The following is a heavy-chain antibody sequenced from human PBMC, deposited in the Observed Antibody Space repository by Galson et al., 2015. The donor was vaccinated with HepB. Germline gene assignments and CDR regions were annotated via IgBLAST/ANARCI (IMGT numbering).Heavy chain of an antibody. CDR1: GFTFSNYG. J-gene: IGHJ6*02. V-gene: IGHV3-30*18. CDR2: ATYDGSYK. Sequence: SLRLSCAASGFTFSNYGMHWVRQAPGKGLEWVAVATYDGSYKFYPDSVKGRFIISRDNSKNTLYLQMNSLRPEDTAVYHCAKDLAAAAPGLNFYYAMDVWGQGTTVTVSS. D-gene: IGHD6-25*01. CDR3: AKDLAAAAPGLNFYYAMDV.